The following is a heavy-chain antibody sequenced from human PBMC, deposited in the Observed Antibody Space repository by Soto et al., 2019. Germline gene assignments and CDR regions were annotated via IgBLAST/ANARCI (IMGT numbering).Heavy chain of an antibody. CDR3: ARDMSHGYSSSWYGAFDI. CDR2: IIPIFGTA. Sequence: GASVKVSCKASGGTFSSYAISWVRQAPGQGLEWMGGIIPIFGTANYAQKFQGRVTITADESTSTAYMELSSLRSEDTAVHYCARDMSHGYSSSWYGAFDIWGQGTMVTVSS. D-gene: IGHD6-13*01. CDR1: GGTFSSYA. V-gene: IGHV1-69*13. J-gene: IGHJ3*02.